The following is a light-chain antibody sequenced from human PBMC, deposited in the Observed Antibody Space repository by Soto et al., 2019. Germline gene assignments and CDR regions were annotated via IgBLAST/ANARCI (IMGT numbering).Light chain of an antibody. CDR2: GAS. Sequence: EIVLTQSPATLSLSPGERGTLSCRASQSVSSYLAWYQQKPGQAPRLLIYGASSRATGIPDRFSGSGSGTDFTLTISRLEPEDFAVYYCQQYGSSPWTFGQGTKVDIK. CDR1: QSVSSY. CDR3: QQYGSSPWT. J-gene: IGKJ1*01. V-gene: IGKV3-20*01.